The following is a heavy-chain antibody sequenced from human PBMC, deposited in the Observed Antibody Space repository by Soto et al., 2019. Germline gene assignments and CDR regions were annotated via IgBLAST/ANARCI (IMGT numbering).Heavy chain of an antibody. CDR3: ARDRKRYCETTNYHPPGGS. CDR1: GFTVSSYV. Sequence: GGSLRLGCTASGFTVSSYVMHGVRQAPGKGLEWVAVISYDGTKKFYADSVKARFTISRDNSKNTLYLQINSLRGEDTAVYYCARDRKRYCETTNYHPPGGSWGQGTLVTVSS. V-gene: IGHV3-30*03. J-gene: IGHJ5*02. CDR2: ISYDGTKK. D-gene: IGHD2-15*01.